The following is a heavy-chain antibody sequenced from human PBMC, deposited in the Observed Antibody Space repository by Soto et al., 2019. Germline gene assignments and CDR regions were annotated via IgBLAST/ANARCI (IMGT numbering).Heavy chain of an antibody. CDR3: ARGQEGVVATH. J-gene: IGHJ4*01. Sequence: QVQLQQWGAGLLKPSETLSLKCPFPGGSLGGYSWGWFGQPPGKGLEWIGEVKDGGHTNYSPSLRGRVTISSDTSNNQFSLRLNSVTAADTGVYYCARGQEGVVATHWDHGSLVTVSS. CDR1: GGSLGGYS. V-gene: IGHV4-34*01. CDR2: VKDGGHT. D-gene: IGHD5-12*01.